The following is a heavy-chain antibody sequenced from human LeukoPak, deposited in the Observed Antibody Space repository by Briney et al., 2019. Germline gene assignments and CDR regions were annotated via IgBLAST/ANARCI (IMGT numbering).Heavy chain of an antibody. CDR2: IYYSGST. CDR3: ARQTARPTVAFDY. J-gene: IGHJ4*02. V-gene: IGHV4-39*01. CDR1: GGSFSSGSYY. Sequence: SETLSLTCTVSGGSFSSGSYYWGWIRQPPGEGLEWIGSIYYSGSTYYNPSLKSRVTISVDTSKNQFSLKLSSVTAADTAVYYCARQTARPTVAFDYWGQGTLVTVSS. D-gene: IGHD6-6*01.